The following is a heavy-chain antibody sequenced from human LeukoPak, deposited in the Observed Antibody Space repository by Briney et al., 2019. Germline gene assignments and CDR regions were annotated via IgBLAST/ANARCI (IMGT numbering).Heavy chain of an antibody. D-gene: IGHD6-13*01. CDR3: ARSSAAAGPTHNWFGP. V-gene: IGHV4-39*01. Sequence: SETLSLTCSVSGGSISSSSKYWGRIRQPPGKGLEWIGSIYYSGDTYYNPSLRSRVTISVDTSKNQFSLKLTSVTAADTAVYYCARSSAAAGPTHNWFGPWGQGTLVTVPS. CDR2: IYYSGDT. CDR1: GGSISSSSKY. J-gene: IGHJ5*02.